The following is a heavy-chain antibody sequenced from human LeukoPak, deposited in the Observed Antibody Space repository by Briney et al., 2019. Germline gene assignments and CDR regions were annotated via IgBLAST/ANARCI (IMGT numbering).Heavy chain of an antibody. CDR3: ARPRCSSTSCWGTRHNWFDS. J-gene: IGHJ5*01. V-gene: IGHV4-34*01. CDR2: INHSGST. D-gene: IGHD2-2*01. Sequence: PSETLSLTCTVSGGSISSYYWSWIRQPPGKGLEWIGEINHSGSTNYNPSLKSRVTISVDTSKNQFSLKLSSVTAADTAVYYCARPRCSSTSCWGTRHNWFDSWGQGTLVTVSS. CDR1: GGSISSYY.